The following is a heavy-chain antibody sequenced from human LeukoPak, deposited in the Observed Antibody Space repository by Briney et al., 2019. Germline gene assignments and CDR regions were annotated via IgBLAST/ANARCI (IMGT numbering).Heavy chain of an antibody. CDR1: GFTFDDYG. J-gene: IGHJ2*01. CDR2: ISSSSSYI. V-gene: IGHV3-21*01. Sequence: GGSLRLSCAGSGFTFDDYGMSWVRQAPGKGLEWVSSISSSSSYIYYADSVKGRFTISRDNAKNSLYLQMNSLRAEDTAVYYCARDPTYYYGSGRNWYFDLWGRGTLVTVSS. D-gene: IGHD3-10*01. CDR3: ARDPTYYYGSGRNWYFDL.